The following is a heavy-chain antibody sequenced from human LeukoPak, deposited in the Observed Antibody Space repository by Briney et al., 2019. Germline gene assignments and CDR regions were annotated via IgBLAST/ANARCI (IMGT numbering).Heavy chain of an antibody. CDR1: GFTFTSSA. Sequence: SVKVSCKASGFTFTSSAMQWVRQARGQRLEWIGWIVVGSGNTNYAQKFQERVTITRDMSTSTAYMELSSLRSEDTAVYYCARHHYGDLVEPFDYWGQGTLVTVSS. J-gene: IGHJ4*02. CDR3: ARHHYGDLVEPFDY. V-gene: IGHV1-58*02. CDR2: IVVGSGNT. D-gene: IGHD4-17*01.